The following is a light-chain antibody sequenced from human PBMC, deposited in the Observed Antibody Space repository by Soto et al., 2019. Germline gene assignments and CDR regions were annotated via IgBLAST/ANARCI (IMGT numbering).Light chain of an antibody. CDR2: AAS. V-gene: IGKV1-39*01. J-gene: IGKJ1*01. Sequence: DLQLTQSPSSLSASVGDRVTISCRASQTINTYVNWYLQKPGKAPKLLIYAASSLHSGVPSRFSGSCSGTYFTLTISSLQPEDFASYYCQQSFSTPRTFGQGTKVEIK. CDR1: QTINTY. CDR3: QQSFSTPRT.